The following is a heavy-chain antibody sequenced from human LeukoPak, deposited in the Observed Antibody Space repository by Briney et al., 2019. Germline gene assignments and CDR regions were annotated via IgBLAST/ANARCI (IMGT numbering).Heavy chain of an antibody. CDR3: ARLGYSSGWDQGEGDFDY. CDR2: IYYRGST. CDR1: GGSISSISYY. D-gene: IGHD6-19*01. V-gene: IGHV4-39*01. J-gene: IGHJ4*02. Sequence: PSETLSLTCTVSGGSISSISYYWGWIRQPPGKGLEWIGSIYYRGSTYYNPSLKCRVTISVDTSQNQFSLKLSSVTAADTAVYYCARLGYSSGWDQGEGDFDYWGQGTLVTVSS.